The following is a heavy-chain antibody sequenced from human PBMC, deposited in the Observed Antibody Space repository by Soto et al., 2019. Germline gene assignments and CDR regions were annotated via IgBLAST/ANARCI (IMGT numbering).Heavy chain of an antibody. CDR3: ARDRNAAGSDY. Sequence: PGGSLRLSCAASGFTFSSYWMSWVRQAPGKGLEWVANIKQEGTETYYVDSVKGRFTISRDNAKNSLYLQMNSLRVEDSAVYYCARDRNAAGSDYWGQGTLVTVSS. V-gene: IGHV3-7*05. CDR2: IKQEGTET. D-gene: IGHD1-1*01. CDR1: GFTFSSYW. J-gene: IGHJ4*02.